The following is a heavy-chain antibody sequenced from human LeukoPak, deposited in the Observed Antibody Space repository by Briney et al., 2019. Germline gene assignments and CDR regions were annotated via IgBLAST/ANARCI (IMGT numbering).Heavy chain of an antibody. D-gene: IGHD3-22*01. V-gene: IGHV4-39*07. CDR2: IYYSGSA. CDR1: GGSISSSSYY. CDR3: ARDPYDSSGYSTLHNWFDP. Sequence: SETLSLTCTVSGGSISSSSYYWGWIRQPPGKGLEWIGSIYYSGSAYYNPSLKSRVTISVDTSKNQFSLKLSSVTAADTAVYYCARDPYDSSGYSTLHNWFDPWGQGTLVTVSS. J-gene: IGHJ5*02.